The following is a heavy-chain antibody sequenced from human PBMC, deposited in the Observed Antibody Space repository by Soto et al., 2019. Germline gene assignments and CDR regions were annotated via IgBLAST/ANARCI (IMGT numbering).Heavy chain of an antibody. CDR3: ARPKGTYSSGYYYFDF. V-gene: IGHV1-69*01. Sequence: QVQLEQSGGEVKQPGSSVRVSCKTSGGTFSTYAINWVRQAPGQGLEWMGAIIPLFGTADYSQKFQGRVTITADESTSTAYMELSSLRFDDTAVYFYARPKGTYSSGYYYFDFWGQGTLVTGSS. CDR2: IIPLFGTA. J-gene: IGHJ4*02. CDR1: GGTFSTYA. D-gene: IGHD6-19*01.